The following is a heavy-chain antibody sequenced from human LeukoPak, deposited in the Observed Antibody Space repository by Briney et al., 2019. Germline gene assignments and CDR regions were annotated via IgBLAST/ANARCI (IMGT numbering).Heavy chain of an antibody. Sequence: SETLSLTCTVSGGSISTYYWGWIRQPPGKGLEWIGNIYYNGGTYYNPSLKSRVTISVDTSKNQFSLKLTSVTAADTAVYYCARQTYCINGVCYTEEGEFYYYMDVWGKGTTVTVSS. D-gene: IGHD2-8*01. V-gene: IGHV4-39*01. J-gene: IGHJ6*03. CDR3: ARQTYCINGVCYTEEGEFYYYMDV. CDR2: IYYNGGT. CDR1: GGSISTYY.